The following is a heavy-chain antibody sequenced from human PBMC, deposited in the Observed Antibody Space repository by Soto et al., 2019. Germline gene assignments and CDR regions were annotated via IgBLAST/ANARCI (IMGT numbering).Heavy chain of an antibody. CDR2: IYYSGST. V-gene: IGHV4-30-4*01. Sequence: QVQLQESGPGLVKPSQTLSLTCTVSGGSISSGDYYWSWIRQPPGKGLEWIGDIYYSGSTYYNPSLKSRVTISVDTSKNQFSLKLSSVTAADTAVYYCARAAADCGSDCYPPTYYFDYWGQGTLVTVSS. CDR3: ARAAADCGSDCYPPTYYFDY. D-gene: IGHD2-21*02. J-gene: IGHJ4*02. CDR1: GGSISSGDYY.